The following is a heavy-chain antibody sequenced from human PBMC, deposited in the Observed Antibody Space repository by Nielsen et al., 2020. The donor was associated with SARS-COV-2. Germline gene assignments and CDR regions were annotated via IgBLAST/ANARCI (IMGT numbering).Heavy chain of an antibody. CDR2: INAGNGNT. Sequence: GESLKISCKASGYTFTSYAMHWVRQAPGQRLEWMGWINAGNGNTKYSQKFQGRVTITRDTSASTAYMELSSLRSEDTAVYYCARVGSSGWYRGFSVWFDPWGQGTLVTVSS. CDR3: ARVGSSGWYRGFSVWFDP. V-gene: IGHV1-3*01. D-gene: IGHD6-19*01. J-gene: IGHJ5*02. CDR1: GYTFTSYA.